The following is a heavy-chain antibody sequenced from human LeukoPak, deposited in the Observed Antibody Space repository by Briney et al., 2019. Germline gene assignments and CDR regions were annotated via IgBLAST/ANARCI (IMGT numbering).Heavy chain of an antibody. CDR1: GGSISSYY. J-gene: IGHJ1*01. CDR2: IYYSGST. D-gene: IGHD3-22*01. Sequence: SETLSLTCTVSGGSISSYYWSWIRQPPGKGLEWIGYIYYSGSTNYNPSLKSRVTISVDTSKNQFSLKLSSVTAADTAVYYCARSATMKNIEYFQHWGQGTLVTVSS. V-gene: IGHV4-59*08. CDR3: ARSATMKNIEYFQH.